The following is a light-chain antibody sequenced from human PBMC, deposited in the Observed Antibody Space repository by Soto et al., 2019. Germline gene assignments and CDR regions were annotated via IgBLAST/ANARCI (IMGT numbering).Light chain of an antibody. CDR3: SSYTSSRV. V-gene: IGLV2-14*01. CDR1: SSDVGGYNY. J-gene: IGLJ3*02. Sequence: QSALTQPASVSGSPGQSITISCTVTSSDVGGYNYVSWYQQHPGKAPKLMIYEVSNRPSGVSNRFSGSKSGNTASLTISGLQAEDEADYYCSSYTSSRVFGGGTKLTVL. CDR2: EVS.